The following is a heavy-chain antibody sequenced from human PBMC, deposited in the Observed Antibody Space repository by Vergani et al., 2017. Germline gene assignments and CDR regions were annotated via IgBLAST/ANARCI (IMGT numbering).Heavy chain of an antibody. J-gene: IGHJ4*02. CDR1: GFTFSSYS. D-gene: IGHD3-10*01. CDR2: ISSSSSTI. Sequence: EVQLVESGGGLVQPGGSLRLSCAASGFTFSSYSMNWVRQAPGKGLEWVSYISSSSSTIYYADSVKGRFTISRDNAKNSLYLQMNSLRDEDTAVYYCARVPGTPGGRHLYYFDYWGQGTLVTVSS. V-gene: IGHV3-48*02. CDR3: ARVPGTPGGRHLYYFDY.